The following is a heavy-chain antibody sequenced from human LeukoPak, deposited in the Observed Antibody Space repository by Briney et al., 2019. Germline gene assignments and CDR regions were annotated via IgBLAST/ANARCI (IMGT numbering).Heavy chain of an antibody. CDR1: GYSFTSYW. J-gene: IGHJ5*02. V-gene: IGHV5-10-1*01. CDR2: IDPSDSYT. Sequence: GESLKISCKGSGYSFTSYWISWVRQMPGKGLEWMGRIDPSDSYTKYSPSFQGHVTISADKSISTAYLQWSSLKASDTAMYYCARATLIAAAGQYNWFDPWGQGTLVTVSS. D-gene: IGHD6-13*01. CDR3: ARATLIAAAGQYNWFDP.